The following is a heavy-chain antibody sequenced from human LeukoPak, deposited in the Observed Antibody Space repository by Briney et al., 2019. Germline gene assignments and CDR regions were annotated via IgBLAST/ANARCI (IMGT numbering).Heavy chain of an antibody. CDR3: AKGGIYSHIWGDY. D-gene: IGHD3-3*02. CDR2: ISNTNSGGAT. V-gene: IGHV3-23*01. J-gene: IGHJ4*02. Sequence: GSHRLSCAASGFTFSSYAMRWLRQAPGKGLEWVSAISNTNSGGATSYGDCVMGRSTISRDNSNSTLYLQMNSLRADDSAVYYCAKGGIYSHIWGDYWGRGTEVTVSS. CDR1: GFTFSSYA.